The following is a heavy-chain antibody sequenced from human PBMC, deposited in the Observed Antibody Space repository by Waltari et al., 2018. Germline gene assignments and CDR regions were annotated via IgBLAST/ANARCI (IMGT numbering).Heavy chain of an antibody. Sequence: GGIRQPPGQGLEWIGTMSYTGATYSSPSLGSRVTVSRDTSKNQLSLKLVSVTAADTAVYYCATYIGASVGTAAFDVWGQGTMVAVSS. CDR3: ATYIGASVGTAAFDV. CDR2: MSYTGAT. D-gene: IGHD1-1*01. J-gene: IGHJ3*01. V-gene: IGHV4-39*01.